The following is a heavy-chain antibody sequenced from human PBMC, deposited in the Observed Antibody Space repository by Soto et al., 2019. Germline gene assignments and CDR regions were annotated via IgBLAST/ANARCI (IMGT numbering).Heavy chain of an antibody. D-gene: IGHD1-1*01. J-gene: IGHJ3*02. CDR2: IDPSDSYT. CDR3: ARPGYNWNDGDAFDI. V-gene: IGHV5-10-1*01. CDR1: GYSFTSYW. Sequence: GESLKISCKGSGYSFTSYWISWVRQMPGKGLGWMGRIDPSDSYTNYSPSFQGHVTISADKSISTAYLQWSSLKASDTAMYYCARPGYNWNDGDAFDIWGQGTMVTVSS.